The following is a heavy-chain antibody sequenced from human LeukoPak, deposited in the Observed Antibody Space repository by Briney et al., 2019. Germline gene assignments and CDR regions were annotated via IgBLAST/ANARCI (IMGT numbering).Heavy chain of an antibody. D-gene: IGHD2-15*01. V-gene: IGHV4-4*02. CDR3: ASLLPRAYYYYYMDV. CDR2: IYHSGST. CDR1: GGSISSSNW. J-gene: IGHJ6*03. Sequence: SETLSFTCAVSGGSISSSNWWSWVRQPPGKGLEWIGEIYHSGSTNYNPSLKSRVTISVDKSKNQFSLKLSSVTATDTAVYYCASLLPRAYYYYYMDVWGKGTTVTVSS.